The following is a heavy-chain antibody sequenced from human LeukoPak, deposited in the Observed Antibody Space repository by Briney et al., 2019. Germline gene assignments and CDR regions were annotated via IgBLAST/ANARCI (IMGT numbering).Heavy chain of an antibody. J-gene: IGHJ4*02. V-gene: IGHV3-33*01. CDR1: GFTFSSYG. CDR2: IWYDGSNK. D-gene: IGHD5-18*01. Sequence: PGGSLRLSCAASGFTFSSYGVHWVRQAPGKGLEWVAVIWYDGSNKYYADSVKGRFTISRDNSKNTLYPQMNSLRAEDTAVYYCARDSDTATYFDYWGQGTLVTVSS. CDR3: ARDSDTATYFDY.